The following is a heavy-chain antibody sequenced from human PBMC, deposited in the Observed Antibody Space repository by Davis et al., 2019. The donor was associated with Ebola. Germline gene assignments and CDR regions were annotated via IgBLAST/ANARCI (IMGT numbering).Heavy chain of an antibody. Sequence: AASVKVSCKASGGTFSSYAISWVRQAPGQGLEWMGWISAYNGNTNYAQKLQDRVTMTTDTSTSTAYMELRSLRSDDTAVYYCARDLYCSSTSCSEVVDVWGQGTTVTVSS. CDR3: ARDLYCSSTSCSEVVDV. CDR1: GGTFSSYA. CDR2: ISAYNGNT. V-gene: IGHV1-18*01. J-gene: IGHJ6*02. D-gene: IGHD2-2*01.